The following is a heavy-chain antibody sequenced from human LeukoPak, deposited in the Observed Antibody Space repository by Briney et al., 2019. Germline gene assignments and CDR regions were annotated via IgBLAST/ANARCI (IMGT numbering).Heavy chain of an antibody. CDR2: IKQDGSEK. V-gene: IGHV3-7*01. CDR3: ARGRGVYSRTLED. D-gene: IGHD6-13*01. CDR1: GFMFSTYW. J-gene: IGHJ4*02. Sequence: ESGGSLRLSCAASGFMFSTYWMSWVRQTPGKGLEWVANIKQDGSEKYNVDSVKGRFTISRDNAKNSLYLQMNSLRGEDTAVYYCARGRGVYSRTLEDWGQGTPVTVSS.